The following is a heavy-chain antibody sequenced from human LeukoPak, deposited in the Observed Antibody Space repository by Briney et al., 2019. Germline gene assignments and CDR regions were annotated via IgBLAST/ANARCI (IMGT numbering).Heavy chain of an antibody. V-gene: IGHV4-4*02. CDR3: ARYWTGGQLVRSLDP. CDR2: IYHSGST. CDR1: GGSISSSNW. J-gene: IGHJ5*02. D-gene: IGHD1-1*01. Sequence: SETLSLTCAVSGGSISSSNWWSWVRQPPGKGLEWIGEIYHSGSTNYNPSLKSRVTISVDKSKNQFSLKLSSVTAADTAVYYCARYWTGGQLVRSLDPWGQGTLVAVSS.